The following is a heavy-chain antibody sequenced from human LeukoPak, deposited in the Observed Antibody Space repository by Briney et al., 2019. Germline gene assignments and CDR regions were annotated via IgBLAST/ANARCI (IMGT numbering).Heavy chain of an antibody. V-gene: IGHV3-43*02. Sequence: QPGGSLRLSCAASGFTFDDYAMHWVRQAPGKGLEWVSLISGDGGSTYYADSVKGQFTISRDNSKNSLYLQMNSLRTEDNALYYCAKSVTAPLYYYYYYGMDVWGQGTTVTVSS. D-gene: IGHD4-11*01. CDR1: GFTFDDYA. CDR2: ISGDGGST. CDR3: AKSVTAPLYYYYYYGMDV. J-gene: IGHJ6*02.